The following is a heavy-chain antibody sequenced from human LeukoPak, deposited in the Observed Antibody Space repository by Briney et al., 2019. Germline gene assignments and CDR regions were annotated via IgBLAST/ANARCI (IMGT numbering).Heavy chain of an antibody. Sequence: GGSLRLSCAASGFTFSNYWMTWVRQAPGKGLEWVANIRPDGGVGYYVDSVRGRFIISRDNAGNSLYLQMNSLRVEDTAVYYCTQNLVAAAGDHWGQGTLLIVSS. D-gene: IGHD6-13*01. CDR1: GFTFSNYW. V-gene: IGHV3-7*01. J-gene: IGHJ4*02. CDR3: TQNLVAAAGDH. CDR2: IRPDGGVG.